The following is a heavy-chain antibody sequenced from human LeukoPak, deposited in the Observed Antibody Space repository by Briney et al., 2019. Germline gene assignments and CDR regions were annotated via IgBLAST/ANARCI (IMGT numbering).Heavy chain of an antibody. D-gene: IGHD3-22*01. CDR2: INPNSGGT. Sequence: ASVKVSCKASGYTFTGYYMHWVRQAPGQGLGWMGWINPNSGGTNYAQKFQGRVTMTRDKSISTAYMELSRLRSDDTAVYYCARGFYYDSSGSPDDGMDVWGQGTTVTVSS. CDR3: ARGFYYDSSGSPDDGMDV. CDR1: GYTFTGYY. V-gene: IGHV1-2*02. J-gene: IGHJ6*02.